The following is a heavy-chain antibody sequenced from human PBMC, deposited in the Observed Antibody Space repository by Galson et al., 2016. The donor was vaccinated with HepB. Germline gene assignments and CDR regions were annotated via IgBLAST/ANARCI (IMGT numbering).Heavy chain of an antibody. CDR1: GFTVTNYY. Sequence: LRLSCAASGFTVTNYYMNWVRQAPGKGLEWISVIYVGDNTNYADSVKGRFAIPRDKSRNTLFLQLNGLRDEDTATYYCARGVGLTGPPFFDYWGQGALVTVSS. D-gene: IGHD1-26*01. J-gene: IGHJ4*02. V-gene: IGHV3-53*01. CDR2: IYVGDNT. CDR3: ARGVGLTGPPFFDY.